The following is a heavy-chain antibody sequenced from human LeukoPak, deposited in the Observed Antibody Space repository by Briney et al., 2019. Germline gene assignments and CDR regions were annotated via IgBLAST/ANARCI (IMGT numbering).Heavy chain of an antibody. CDR2: ISSSGSGGNT. CDR3: ARGGYCSSTSCYHSNWFDP. D-gene: IGHD2-2*01. CDR1: GVTLSSYA. J-gene: IGHJ5*02. V-gene: IGHV3-23*01. Sequence: GGSLRLSCAASGVTLSSYAMSWARQAPGKGLEWVSGISSSGSGGNTYYADSVKGRFTISRDSSKNTLFLHMNTLRAEDTAVYYCARGGYCSSTSCYHSNWFDPWGQGTLVAVSS.